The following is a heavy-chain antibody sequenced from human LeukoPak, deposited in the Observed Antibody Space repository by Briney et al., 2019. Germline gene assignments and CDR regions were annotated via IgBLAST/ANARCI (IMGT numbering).Heavy chain of an antibody. J-gene: IGHJ4*02. CDR1: GFTFSRYW. V-gene: IGHV3-7*01. D-gene: IGHD7-27*01. CDR3: VRDGSSWGNFDY. CDR2: IKVDGSEK. Sequence: PGGSLRLSCIASGFTFSRYWMTWVRQAPGKGLEWVADIKVDGSEKYYVDSVKGRFTSSRDNAKNSLYLQMNSLRTEDTAVYYCVRDGSSWGNFDYWGQGTLVSVSS.